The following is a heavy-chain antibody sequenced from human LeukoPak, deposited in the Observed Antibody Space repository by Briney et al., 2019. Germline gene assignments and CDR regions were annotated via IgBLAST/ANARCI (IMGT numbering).Heavy chain of an antibody. CDR1: GFPLSSNY. CDR3: ARVSVFSGSYLDY. D-gene: IGHD1-26*01. V-gene: IGHV3-53*01. J-gene: IGHJ4*02. CDR2: IYSGGST. Sequence: PGGSLSLSCAASGFPLSSNYMSWARQAPGKGLEWVSVIYSGGSTYYADSVKGRFTISRDNSKNTLYLQMNSLRAEDTAVYYCARVSVFSGSYLDYWGQGTLVTVSS.